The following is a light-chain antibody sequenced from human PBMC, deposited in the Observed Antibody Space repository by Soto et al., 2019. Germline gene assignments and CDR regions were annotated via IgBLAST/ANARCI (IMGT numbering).Light chain of an antibody. Sequence: QAILTQPPSESRAPGRRGTIACVGGSSNIGAGYEVHWYQQLPGTVPKLLIYRNTYRPSGVPDRFSGSRSATSASLTITGLQAEDEADYYCQSYDRSLSGSFFGTGTKVTVL. CDR2: RNT. CDR1: SSNIGAGYE. V-gene: IGLV1-40*01. J-gene: IGLJ1*01. CDR3: QSYDRSLSGSF.